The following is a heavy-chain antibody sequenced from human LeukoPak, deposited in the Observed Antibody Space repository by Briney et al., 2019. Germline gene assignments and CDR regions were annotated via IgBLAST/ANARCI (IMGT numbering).Heavy chain of an antibody. CDR2: ISAYNGNK. V-gene: IGHV1-18*01. J-gene: IGHJ6*02. D-gene: IGHD3-22*01. Sequence: ASVKVSCKASGYTFTSYGISWVRQAPGQGLEWMGWISAYNGNKNYAQKLQGRVTMTTDTSTSTAYMELRSLRSDDTAVYYCARDLYYYDSSGFQNYYYYYGMDVWGQGTTVTVSS. CDR1: GYTFTSYG. CDR3: ARDLYYYDSSGFQNYYYYYGMDV.